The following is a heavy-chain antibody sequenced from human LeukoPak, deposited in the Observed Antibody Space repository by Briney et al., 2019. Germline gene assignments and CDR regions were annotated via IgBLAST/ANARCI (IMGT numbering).Heavy chain of an antibody. Sequence: SQTLSLTCTVSGGSISSGTYYWSWIRQHPGKGLEWIGYIYYSGSTYYNPSLKSRVTIPADTSENQFSLNLSSVTAADTAVYYCARASTIFRTFDYWGQGVLVTVSS. CDR3: ARASTIFRTFDY. J-gene: IGHJ4*02. V-gene: IGHV4-31*03. CDR1: GGSISSGTYY. CDR2: IYYSGST. D-gene: IGHD3-9*01.